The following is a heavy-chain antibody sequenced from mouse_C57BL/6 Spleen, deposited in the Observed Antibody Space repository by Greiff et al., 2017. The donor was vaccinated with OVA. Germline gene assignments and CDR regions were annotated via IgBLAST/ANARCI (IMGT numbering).Heavy chain of an antibody. V-gene: IGHV3-6*01. Sequence: VQLKESGPGPVKPSQSLSLTCSVTGYSITSGYYWNWIRQFPGNKLEWMGYISYDGSNNYNPSLKNRISITRDTSKNQFFLKLNSVTTEDTATYYCARDYDYDGPRAMDYWGQGTSVTVSS. CDR1: GYSITSGYY. J-gene: IGHJ4*01. CDR3: ARDYDYDGPRAMDY. D-gene: IGHD2-4*01. CDR2: ISYDGSN.